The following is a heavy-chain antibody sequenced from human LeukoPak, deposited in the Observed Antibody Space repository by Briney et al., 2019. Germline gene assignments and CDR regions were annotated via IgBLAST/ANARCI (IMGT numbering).Heavy chain of an antibody. J-gene: IGHJ5*02. CDR3: ARGGYDILTGYWNWFDP. Sequence: PSETLSLTCTVSGGSISSYYWNWIRQSPGKGLVWIGYIYSSGSTNYNPSLKSRVTISVDTSKNQFSLKLSSVTAADTAVYYCARGGYDILTGYWNWFDPWGQGTLVTVSS. D-gene: IGHD3-9*01. V-gene: IGHV4-59*01. CDR1: GGSISSYY. CDR2: IYSSGST.